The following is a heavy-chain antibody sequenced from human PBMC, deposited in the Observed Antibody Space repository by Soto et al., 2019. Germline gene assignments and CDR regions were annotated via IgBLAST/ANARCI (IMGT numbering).Heavy chain of an antibody. D-gene: IGHD1-20*01. J-gene: IGHJ4*02. V-gene: IGHV3-30-3*01. CDR2: IPYDGSNK. CDR3: ARARYLLYYFDY. Sequence: PGGSLRLSCAASGFTFSSYAMHWVRQAPGKGLEWVAVIPYDGSNKYYADSVKGRFTISRDNSKNTLYLQMNSLRAEDTAVYYCARARYLLYYFDYWGQGTLVTVSS. CDR1: GFTFSSYA.